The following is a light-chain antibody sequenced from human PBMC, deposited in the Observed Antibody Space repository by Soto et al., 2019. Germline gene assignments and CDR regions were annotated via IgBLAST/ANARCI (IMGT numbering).Light chain of an antibody. J-gene: IGKJ5*01. V-gene: IGKV1-39*01. CDR1: QTIGRY. CDR2: GIS. CDR3: QYSYISPPG. Sequence: DVELTQSPSSLSASVGDRVTITCRASQTIGRYLNWLQQKPGKAPELLIYGISTLQSGVPSRFSGSGSGTYFTLTISNLQSEDFATYYCQYSYISPPGFGQGTRLEIK.